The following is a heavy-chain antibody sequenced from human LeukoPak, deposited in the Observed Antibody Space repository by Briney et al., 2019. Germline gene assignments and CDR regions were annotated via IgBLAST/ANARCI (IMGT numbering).Heavy chain of an antibody. CDR1: GFTFSEYW. D-gene: IGHD2-15*01. Sequence: GGSLRLSCGASGFTFSEYWMTWVRQAPGRGPEWVANIKGDGSKIYYVDSVKGRFTISRDNDKNSLYLQMNNLRVEDTAVYHCARDGSCFDFWGQAALVTVSS. V-gene: IGHV3-7*01. CDR2: IKGDGSKI. CDR3: ARDGSCFDF. J-gene: IGHJ4*02.